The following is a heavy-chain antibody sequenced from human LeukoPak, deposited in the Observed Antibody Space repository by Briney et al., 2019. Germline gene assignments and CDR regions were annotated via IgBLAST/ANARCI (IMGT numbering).Heavy chain of an antibody. Sequence: GGSLRLSCAASGFTFSSYWMSWVRQTRGKGLEWVANIKPDGSERYYVESVNGRFTISRDNAKNSLYLQMNSLRAEDTAVYYCARGRGGTTVTLFDYWGQGTLVTVSS. D-gene: IGHD4-17*01. CDR1: GFTFSSYW. CDR2: IKPDGSER. J-gene: IGHJ4*02. V-gene: IGHV3-7*01. CDR3: ARGRGGTTVTLFDY.